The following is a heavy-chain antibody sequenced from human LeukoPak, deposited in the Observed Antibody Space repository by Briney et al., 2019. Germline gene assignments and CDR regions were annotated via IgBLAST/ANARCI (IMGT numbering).Heavy chain of an antibody. D-gene: IGHD1-14*01. CDR1: GGSISSSSYY. CDR2: IYYSGST. V-gene: IGHV4-39*07. Sequence: SETLSLTCTVSGGSISSSSYYRGWIRQPPGKGPEWIGSIYYSGSTYYNPSLKSRASISIDTSNNQFSLRLSSLTAADSAMYYCARASGPGYNPFDYWGQGTLVTVSS. CDR3: ARASGPGYNPFDY. J-gene: IGHJ4*02.